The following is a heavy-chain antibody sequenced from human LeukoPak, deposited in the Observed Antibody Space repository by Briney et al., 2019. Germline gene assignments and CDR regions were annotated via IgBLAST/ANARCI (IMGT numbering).Heavy chain of an antibody. D-gene: IGHD6-13*01. Sequence: AGSLRLFCAPTGFTFSNTRMHYVRQAPRKGLEWIAVISADGGNKNFTYSVKGPFTISRDNSHNTLSLQMNSLKPEDTGVYYCAKDRETTASGTFDYWGQGTLVTVSS. CDR1: GFTFSNTR. J-gene: IGHJ4*02. CDR2: ISADGGNK. V-gene: IGHV3-30*18. CDR3: AKDRETTASGTFDY.